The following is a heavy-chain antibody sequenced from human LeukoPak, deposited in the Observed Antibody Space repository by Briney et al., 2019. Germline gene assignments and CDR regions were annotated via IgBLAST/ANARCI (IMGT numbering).Heavy chain of an antibody. D-gene: IGHD6-13*01. CDR1: GFTFSSYW. CDR2: IKQDGSEK. J-gene: IGHJ4*02. Sequence: GGSLRLSCAASGFTFSSYWMSWVRQAPGKGLEWVANIKQDGSEKYYVDSVKGRFTISRDNAKNSLYLQMNSLRAEDTAVYYCARGGIAAAQDLDYWGQGTLVTVSS. CDR3: ARGGIAAAQDLDY. V-gene: IGHV3-7*01.